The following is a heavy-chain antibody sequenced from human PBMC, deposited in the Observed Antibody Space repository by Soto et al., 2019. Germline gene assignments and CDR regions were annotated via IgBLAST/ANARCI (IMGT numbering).Heavy chain of an antibody. V-gene: IGHV1-18*01. J-gene: IGHJ4*02. CDR3: ARPDIAAAGSSLPLDY. CDR2: ISAYNGNT. Sequence: ASVKVSCKASGYTFTSYGISWVRQAPGQGLEWMGWISAYNGNTNYAQKLQGRVTMTTDTSTSTAYMELRSLRSDDTAVYYCARPDIAAAGSSLPLDYWGQGTLVTVSS. CDR1: GYTFTSYG. D-gene: IGHD6-13*01.